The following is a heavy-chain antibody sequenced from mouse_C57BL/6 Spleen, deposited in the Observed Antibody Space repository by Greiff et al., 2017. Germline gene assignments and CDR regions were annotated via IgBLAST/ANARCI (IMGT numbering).Heavy chain of an antibody. CDR1: GFTFSSYA. D-gene: IGHD1-1*01. V-gene: IGHV5-4*03. Sequence: EVKLVESGGGLVKPGGSLKLSCAASGFTFSSYAMSWVRQTPEKRLEWVATISDGGSYTYYPDNVKGRFTISRDNAKNNLYRQMSQLKSEDTAMYYCARAYYGSSYGYFDVWGTGTTVTVSS. CDR2: ISDGGSYT. CDR3: ARAYYGSSYGYFDV. J-gene: IGHJ1*03.